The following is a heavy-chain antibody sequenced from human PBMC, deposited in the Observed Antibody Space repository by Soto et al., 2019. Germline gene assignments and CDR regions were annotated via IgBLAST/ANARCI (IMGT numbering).Heavy chain of an antibody. V-gene: IGHV3-74*01. D-gene: IGHD3-16*02. Sequence: GGSLRLSCAASGFTFSSYWMHWVRQAPGKGLVWVSRINSDGSSTSYAGSVKGRLTNSRDNAKNTLYLQMNSLRAEDTAVYYCARDRDDYIWGSYRTMDYWGQGTLVTVSS. CDR1: GFTFSSYW. J-gene: IGHJ4*02. CDR3: ARDRDDYIWGSYRTMDY. CDR2: INSDGSST.